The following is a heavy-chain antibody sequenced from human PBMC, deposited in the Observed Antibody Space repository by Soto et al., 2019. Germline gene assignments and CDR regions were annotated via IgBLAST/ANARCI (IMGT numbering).Heavy chain of an antibody. CDR2: IIPIFGTA. CDR1: GGTFSIYA. V-gene: IGHV1-69*13. D-gene: IGHD3-10*01. J-gene: IGHJ6*02. Sequence: GGSVKVSGKASGGTFSIYAISWVLQAPLQWLEWMGGIIPIFGTANYAQKFQGRVTITADESTSTAYMELSSLRSEDTAVYYCARGWFGELYYYYGMDVWGQGTTVTVSS. CDR3: ARGWFGELYYYYGMDV.